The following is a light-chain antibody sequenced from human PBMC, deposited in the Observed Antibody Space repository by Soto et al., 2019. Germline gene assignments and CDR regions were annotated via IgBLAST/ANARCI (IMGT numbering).Light chain of an antibody. J-gene: IGLJ2*01. CDR2: DVS. Sequence: QSALTQPASVSGSPGQSITISCTGTSSDVGDYNYVSWYQQHPGKAPKLMIYDVSNRPSGVSNRFSGSKSGNTASLTISGLQAEDEGDYYCSSYTSSGTLVRFGGGTKLTVL. V-gene: IGLV2-14*01. CDR3: SSYTSSGTLVR. CDR1: SSDVGDYNY.